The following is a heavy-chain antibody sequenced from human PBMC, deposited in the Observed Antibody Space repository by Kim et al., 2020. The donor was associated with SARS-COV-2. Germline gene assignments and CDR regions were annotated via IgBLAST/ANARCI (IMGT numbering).Heavy chain of an antibody. V-gene: IGHV4-39*01. Sequence: SETLSLTCTVSGGSISSSSYYWGWIRQPPGKGLEWIGSIYYSGSTYYNPSLKSRVTISVDTSKNQFSLKLSSVTAADTAVYYCASPSIAARPKGDYWGQGTLVTVSS. D-gene: IGHD6-6*01. CDR3: ASPSIAARPKGDY. J-gene: IGHJ4*02. CDR1: GGSISSSSYY. CDR2: IYYSGST.